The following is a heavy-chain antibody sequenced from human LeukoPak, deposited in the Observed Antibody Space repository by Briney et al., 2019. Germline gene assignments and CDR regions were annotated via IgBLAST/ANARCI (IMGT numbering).Heavy chain of an antibody. D-gene: IGHD5-24*01. CDR2: ISPSGGST. CDR1: GYTFTSNY. V-gene: IGHV1-46*01. J-gene: IGHJ5*02. CDR3: ARDNSVRDEAWWFNP. Sequence: GASVKVSCKAFGYTFTSNYMHWVRQAPGQGPEWMGVISPSGGSTTYAQKFQGRVTLTRDMSTSTDYLGPSSLRSEDTAVYYCARDNSVRDEAWWFNPWGQGTLVTVSS.